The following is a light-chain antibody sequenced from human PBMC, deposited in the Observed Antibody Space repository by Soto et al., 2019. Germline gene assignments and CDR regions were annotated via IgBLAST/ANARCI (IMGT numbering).Light chain of an antibody. CDR2: EVT. CDR3: ISYTGSSTSYV. Sequence: QSVLTQPASVSGSPGQSITISCSGTSSDVGSYNHVAWYQQFPGKTPKLIIYEVTYRPSGVSHRFSASKSGSTASLTISGLQAEDEADYYCISYTGSSTSYVFGTGTKLTVL. J-gene: IGLJ1*01. V-gene: IGLV2-14*01. CDR1: SSDVGSYNH.